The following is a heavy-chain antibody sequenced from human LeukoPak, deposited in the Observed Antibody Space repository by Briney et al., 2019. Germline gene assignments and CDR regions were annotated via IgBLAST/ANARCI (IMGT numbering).Heavy chain of an antibody. CDR3: ARSATGTDPFDY. Sequence: SETLSLTCTVSGGSISSYYWSWIRQHPGKGLEWIGYIYYSGSTNYNPSLKSRVTISVDTSKNQFSLKLSSVTAADTAVYYCARSATGTDPFDYWGQGTLVTVSS. D-gene: IGHD6-13*01. J-gene: IGHJ4*02. CDR1: GGSISSYY. V-gene: IGHV4-59*08. CDR2: IYYSGST.